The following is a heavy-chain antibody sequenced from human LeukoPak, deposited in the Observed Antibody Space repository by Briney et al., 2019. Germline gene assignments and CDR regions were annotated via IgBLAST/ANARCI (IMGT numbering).Heavy chain of an antibody. V-gene: IGHV3-11*01. J-gene: IGHJ4*01. CDR3: ATDPRLLIY. D-gene: IGHD2-21*01. Sequence: PGGSLRLSCVVSGFSFRDSYMTWIRQTPGKGLEWLAYISGSSSDIYYADSVKGRFTISRDNAKNSLFLQMNGLRPEDTALYYCATDPRLLIYWGHGTLVTVSS. CDR1: GFSFRDSY. CDR2: ISGSSSDI.